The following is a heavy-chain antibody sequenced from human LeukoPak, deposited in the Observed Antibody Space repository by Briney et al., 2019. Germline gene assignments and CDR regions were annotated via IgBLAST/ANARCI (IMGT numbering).Heavy chain of an antibody. J-gene: IGHJ5*02. CDR1: GGSISSYY. V-gene: IGHV4-59*08. CDR3: ARSLLWFGEEGLRFDP. Sequence: SETLSLTCTVSGGSISSYYWSWIRQPPGKGLEWIGYIYYSGSTNYNPSLKSRVTISVDTSKNQFSLKLSSVTAADTAVYYCARSLLWFGEEGLRFDPWGQGTLVTVSS. D-gene: IGHD3-10*01. CDR2: IYYSGST.